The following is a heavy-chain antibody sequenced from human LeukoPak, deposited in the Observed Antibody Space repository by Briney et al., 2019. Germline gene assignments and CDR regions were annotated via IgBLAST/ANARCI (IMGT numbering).Heavy chain of an antibody. CDR3: ARSSLGNYDYYYYMDV. CDR1: GYTFTNFY. CDR2: INPSGGST. D-gene: IGHD7-27*01. J-gene: IGHJ6*03. Sequence: ASVKVSCKASGYTFTNFYMHWVRQAPGQGLEWMGIINPSGGSTSYAQKFQGRVTMTRDTSTNTVYMDLSSLTSEDTAVYYCARSSLGNYDYYYYMDVWGKGTTVTVSS. V-gene: IGHV1-46*01.